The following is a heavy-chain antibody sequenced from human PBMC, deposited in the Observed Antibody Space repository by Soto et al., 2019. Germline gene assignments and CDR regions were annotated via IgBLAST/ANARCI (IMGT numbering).Heavy chain of an antibody. CDR1: GFTFDDYA. J-gene: IGHJ6*02. Sequence: GGSLRLSCAASGFTFDDYAMHWVRQAPGKGLEWVSGISWNSGSIGYADSVKGRFTISRDNAKNSLYLQMNSLRAEDTALYYCAKDRLTGYYYGMDVWGQGTTVTVSS. CDR2: ISWNSGSI. V-gene: IGHV3-9*01. CDR3: AKDRLTGYYYGMDV.